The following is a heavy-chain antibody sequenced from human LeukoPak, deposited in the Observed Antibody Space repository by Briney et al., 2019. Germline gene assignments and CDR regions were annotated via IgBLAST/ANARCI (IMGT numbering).Heavy chain of an antibody. D-gene: IGHD3-9*01. CDR3: ARDSDYDILTGYYNWFDP. CDR2: INTNTGNP. CDR1: GYTFTSYA. J-gene: IGHJ5*02. Sequence: ASVKVSCKASGYTFTSYAMNWVRQAPGQGLEWMGWINTNTGNPTYAQGFTGRFVFSLDTSVSTAYLQISSLKAEDTAMYYCARDSDYDILTGYYNWFDPWGQGTLVTVSS. V-gene: IGHV7-4-1*02.